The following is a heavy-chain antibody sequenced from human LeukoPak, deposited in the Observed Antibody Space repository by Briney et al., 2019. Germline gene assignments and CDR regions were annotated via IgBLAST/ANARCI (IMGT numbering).Heavy chain of an antibody. Sequence: GGSLRLSCAASGFTFSSYEMNWVRQAPGKGLEWVSYISSSGSTIYYADSVKGRFTISRDNAKNSLYLQMNSLRAEDTAVYYCAGNMVRGVPTFDYWGQGTLVTVSS. CDR1: GFTFSSYE. CDR3: AGNMVRGVPTFDY. J-gene: IGHJ4*02. CDR2: ISSSGSTI. V-gene: IGHV3-48*03. D-gene: IGHD3-10*01.